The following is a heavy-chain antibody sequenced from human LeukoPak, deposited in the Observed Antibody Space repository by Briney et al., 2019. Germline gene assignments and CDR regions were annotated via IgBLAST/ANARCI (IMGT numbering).Heavy chain of an antibody. CDR1: GGSISSSSYY. D-gene: IGHD2-2*01. V-gene: IGHV4-39*07. J-gene: IGHJ5*02. Sequence: SETLSLTCTVSGGSISSSSYYWGWIRQPPGTGLVWIGSIYYSGSTYYNPSLKSRVTISVDTSKNQFSLKLSSVTAADTAVYYCARRRGTRKVVPAALGWFDPWGQGTLVTVSS. CDR2: IYYSGST. CDR3: ARRRGTRKVVPAALGWFDP.